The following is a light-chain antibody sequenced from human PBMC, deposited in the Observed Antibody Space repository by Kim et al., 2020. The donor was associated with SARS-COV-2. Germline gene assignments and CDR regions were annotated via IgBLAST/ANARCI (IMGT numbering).Light chain of an antibody. CDR2: DAS. J-gene: IGKJ2*01. CDR1: QSVGSN. V-gene: IGKV3-15*01. CDR3: QQYDNWPPYT. Sequence: EVVMTQSPPTLSVSPGERAALSCRASQSVGSNLVWYQQKPGQAPRLLMYDASTRATGVPARFSGSGSGTEFTLTISSLQSEDFAAYFCQQYDNWPPYTFGQGTKLEI.